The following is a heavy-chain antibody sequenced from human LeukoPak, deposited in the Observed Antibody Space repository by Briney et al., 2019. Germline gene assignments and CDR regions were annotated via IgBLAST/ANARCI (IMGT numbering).Heavy chain of an antibody. CDR1: GLTFSSHA. J-gene: IGHJ4*02. D-gene: IGHD5-12*01. V-gene: IGHV3-23*01. Sequence: GGSLRLSCAAAGLTFSSHAMSWVRQAPGKGLEWVSVSSGGGGSTYYADSVKGRFTISRDNSKNTLYLYMNSLRVEDTAVYYCAKGRGIVATIAPYYDNWGQGTLVTVSS. CDR3: AKGRGIVATIAPYYDN. CDR2: SSGGGGST.